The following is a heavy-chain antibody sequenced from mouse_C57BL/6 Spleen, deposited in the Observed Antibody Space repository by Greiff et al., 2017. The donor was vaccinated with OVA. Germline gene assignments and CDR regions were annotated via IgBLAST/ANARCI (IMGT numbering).Heavy chain of an antibody. CDR2: LSSGSSTI. Sequence: EVNLVESGGGLVKPGGSLTLSCAASGFTFSDYGMHWVRQAPEKGLEWVAYLSSGSSTIYYADTVKGRCTIYRDKAKNTMFQQMTSLRSEDTAMYYCASKDDWGQGTTLTVSS. J-gene: IGHJ2*01. CDR1: GFTFSDYG. V-gene: IGHV5-17*01. CDR3: ASKDD.